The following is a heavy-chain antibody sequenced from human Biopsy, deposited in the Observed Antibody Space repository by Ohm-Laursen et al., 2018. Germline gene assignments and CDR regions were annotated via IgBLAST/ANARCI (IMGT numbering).Heavy chain of an antibody. D-gene: IGHD6-19*01. CDR2: VSPKSGDT. CDR3: ALQSVAQMKNFDY. J-gene: IGHJ4*02. CDR1: GFSFTGYY. Sequence: ASVKVSCKPSGFSFTGYYIHWVRQAPGQGLEWMGWVSPKSGDTNYAHKFQGNITMTRDTSMSTAYMEMSRLRCDDTAVYFCALQSVAQMKNFDYWGQGTLVIVSS. V-gene: IGHV1-2*02.